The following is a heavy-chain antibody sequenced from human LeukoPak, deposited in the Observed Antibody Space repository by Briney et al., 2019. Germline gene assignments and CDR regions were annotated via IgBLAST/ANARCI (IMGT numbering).Heavy chain of an antibody. CDR3: ARQAYSSNLGWFDP. CDR1: GFTFSSYG. Sequence: GGSLRLSCAASGFTFSSYGMHWVRQAPGKGLEWVAVISYDGSNKYYGDSVKGRFTISRDNSKNTLYLQMNSLRPEDTAVYYCARQAYSSNLGWFDPWGQGTLVTVSS. V-gene: IGHV3-30*03. D-gene: IGHD6-13*01. J-gene: IGHJ5*02. CDR2: ISYDGSNK.